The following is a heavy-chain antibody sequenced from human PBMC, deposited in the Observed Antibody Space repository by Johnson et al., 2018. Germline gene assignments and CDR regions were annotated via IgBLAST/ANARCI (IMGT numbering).Heavy chain of an antibody. D-gene: IGHD3-9*01. CDR3: ARDNEFQFDSRGSVGLALDI. V-gene: IGHV4-4*02. J-gene: IGHJ3*02. CDR2: VSPSGST. CDR1: GASISSSNW. Sequence: QAQLQESGPGLVKPSVPLSLICGVSGASISSSNWWSWVRQSPGKGLAWIGEVSPSGSTNYNPSPQSPVTISVDASKNQFSLKLKSVTAADTAVYYCARDNEFQFDSRGSVGLALDIWGQGTMVFVSS.